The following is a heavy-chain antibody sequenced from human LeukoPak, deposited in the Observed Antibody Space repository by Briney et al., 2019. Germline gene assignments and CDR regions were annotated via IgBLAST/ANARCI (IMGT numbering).Heavy chain of an antibody. J-gene: IGHJ6*03. CDR2: IYYSGST. Sequence: PSETLSLTCTVSGGSISSYYWSWIRQPPGKGLEGIGYIYYSGSTNYNPSLKSRVTISVDTSKNQFSLKLRSVTAADTAVYYCARDRYSSSSTGYYYYYMDVWGKGTTVTVSS. V-gene: IGHV4-59*01. CDR3: ARDRYSSSSTGYYYYYMDV. D-gene: IGHD6-6*01. CDR1: GGSISSYY.